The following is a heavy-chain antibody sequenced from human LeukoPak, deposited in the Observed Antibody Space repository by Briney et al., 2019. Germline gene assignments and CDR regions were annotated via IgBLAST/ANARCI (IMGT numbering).Heavy chain of an antibody. Sequence: PSETLSLTCTVSGGSISSYYWSWIRQPPGKGLEWIGYIYYSRSTNYNPSLKSRVTISVDTSKNQFSLKLSSVTAADTAVYYCARQGPMTTVDYWGQGTLVTVSS. CDR3: ARQGPMTTVDY. CDR2: IYYSRST. J-gene: IGHJ4*02. V-gene: IGHV4-59*01. CDR1: GGSISSYY. D-gene: IGHD4-11*01.